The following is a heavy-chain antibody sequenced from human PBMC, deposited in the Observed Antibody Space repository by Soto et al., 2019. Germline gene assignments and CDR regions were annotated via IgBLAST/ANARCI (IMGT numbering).Heavy chain of an antibody. V-gene: IGHV4-39*02. CDR3: ARYYYDSGGSRFDP. CDR1: GGSIRSSGYY. D-gene: IGHD3-22*01. Sequence: PSETLSLTCTVSGGSIRSSGYYWGWIRQPPGKGLEWIGSIYYSGNTYYNPSLKSRVTISVDTSKNHFSLKLRSVTAADTAPYYRARYYYDSGGSRFDPWGKGTLVTVSS. CDR2: IYYSGNT. J-gene: IGHJ5*02.